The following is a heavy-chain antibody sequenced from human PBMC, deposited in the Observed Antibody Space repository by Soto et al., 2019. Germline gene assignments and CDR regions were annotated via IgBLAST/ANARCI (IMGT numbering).Heavy chain of an antibody. D-gene: IGHD2-15*01. CDR3: ARLRGEDIVVVAPPYYYYYMDV. V-gene: IGHV4-39*01. CDR2: IYYSGST. Sequence: SETLSLTCTVSGGSISSSSYYWGWIRQPPGKGLEWIGSIYYSGSTYYNPSLKSRVTISVDTSKNQFSLKLSSVTAADTAVYYCARLRGEDIVVVAPPYYYYYMDVWGKGTTVTVSS. CDR1: GGSISSSSYY. J-gene: IGHJ6*03.